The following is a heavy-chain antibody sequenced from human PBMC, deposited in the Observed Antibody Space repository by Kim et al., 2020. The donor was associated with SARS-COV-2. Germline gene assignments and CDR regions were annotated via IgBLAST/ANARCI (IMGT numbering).Heavy chain of an antibody. CDR2: TNEDGSTT. J-gene: IGHJ4*02. Sequence: GGSLRLSCAASGFSFSSYWMHWVRQVPGKGLVWVSRTNEDGSTTNYADSVRGRFTISRDNAEHTLFLQMNSLTAEDTAVYYCARDLSGAADYWGQGTLVTVSS. CDR1: GFSFSSYW. D-gene: IGHD3-10*01. V-gene: IGHV3-74*01. CDR3: ARDLSGAADY.